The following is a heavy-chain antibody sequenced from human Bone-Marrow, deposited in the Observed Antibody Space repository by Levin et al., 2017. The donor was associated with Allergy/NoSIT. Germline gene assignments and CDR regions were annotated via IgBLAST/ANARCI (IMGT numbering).Heavy chain of an antibody. V-gene: IGHV3-66*01. D-gene: IGHD1-26*01. CDR3: ARLYREGAKIMFLRYFQQ. CDR2: LNSGGST. J-gene: IGHJ1*01. CDR1: DFTVGSNY. Sequence: GASVKVSCAASDFTVGSNYMTWVRQAPGKGLEWVSGLNSGGSTNYADSVRGRFTISRDNSKNTLYLQMNSLRPEDTAVYYCARLYREGAKIMFLRYFQQWGQGTLVTVSS.